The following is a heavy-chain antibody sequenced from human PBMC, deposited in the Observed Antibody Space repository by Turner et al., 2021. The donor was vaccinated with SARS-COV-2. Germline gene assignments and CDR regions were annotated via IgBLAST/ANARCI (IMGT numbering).Heavy chain of an antibody. CDR3: ATGYQLRVNWFDP. J-gene: IGHJ5*02. V-gene: IGHV1-24*01. CDR2: FDPEDGET. D-gene: IGHD2-2*01. CDR1: GYTLTELS. Sequence: QVQLVQSGAEVKKPGASVKVSCKISGYTLTELSMYWVRQAPGKGLEWMGGFDPEDGETIYEQNFQGRVTMTEDTSTDTAYMELRSLRSEDTAVYFCATGYQLRVNWFDPWGQGTLVTVSS.